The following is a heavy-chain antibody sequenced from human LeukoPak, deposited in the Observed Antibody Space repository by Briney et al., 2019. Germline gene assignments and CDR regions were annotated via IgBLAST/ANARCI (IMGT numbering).Heavy chain of an antibody. V-gene: IGHV1-69*01. CDR3: ARSPLGYCTNGVCYTGPYGMDV. CDR2: IIPIFGTA. Sequence: GSSVKVSCKASGGTFSSYAISWVRQAPGQGLEWMGGIIPIFGTANYAQKFQGRVTITADESTSTAYMELSSLRSEDTAVYYCARSPLGYCTNGVCYTGPYGMDVWGQGTTVTVS. CDR1: GGTFSSYA. D-gene: IGHD2-8*01. J-gene: IGHJ6*02.